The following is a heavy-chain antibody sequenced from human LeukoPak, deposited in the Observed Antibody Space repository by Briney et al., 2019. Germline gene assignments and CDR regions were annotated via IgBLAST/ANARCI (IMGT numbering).Heavy chain of an antibody. Sequence: GGSLRHSCAASGFTFSNSAMSWVRKAPGKGLEWVSTLSGSGITTYYADSVKGRFTISRDNSKNTLYLQMNSLRAEDTAVYYCAKGIYSSGWSYFDYWGHGTLVTVSS. J-gene: IGHJ4*01. D-gene: IGHD6-19*01. CDR1: GFTFSNSA. CDR3: AKGIYSSGWSYFDY. CDR2: LSGSGITT. V-gene: IGHV3-23*01.